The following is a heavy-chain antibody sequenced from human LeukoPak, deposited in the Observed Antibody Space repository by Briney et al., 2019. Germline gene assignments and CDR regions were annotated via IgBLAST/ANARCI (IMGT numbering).Heavy chain of an antibody. CDR1: GYTFTSYG. D-gene: IGHD2-2*01. Sequence: GASVKVSCKASGYTFTSYGISWGRQALGQGLEWMGWISAYNGNTNYAQKLQGRVTMTTDTSTSTAYMELRSLRSDDTAVYYCARDAVPAAATNWFDPWGQGTLVTVSS. CDR2: ISAYNGNT. J-gene: IGHJ5*02. V-gene: IGHV1-18*01. CDR3: ARDAVPAAATNWFDP.